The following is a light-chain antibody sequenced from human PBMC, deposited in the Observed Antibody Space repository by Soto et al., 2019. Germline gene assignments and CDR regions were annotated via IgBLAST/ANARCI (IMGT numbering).Light chain of an antibody. CDR2: GAS. CDR1: QSVSSN. J-gene: IGKJ4*01. V-gene: IGKV3-15*01. CDR3: QQYNNWPPLT. Sequence: EIVMTQSPATLSVSPGERATLSCRASQSVSSNLAWYQQKPGQPATLLIYGASTRATGIPARFSGSGSGTEFTLTISSRQSEDFAVYYCQQYNNWPPLTFGGGTKVEIK.